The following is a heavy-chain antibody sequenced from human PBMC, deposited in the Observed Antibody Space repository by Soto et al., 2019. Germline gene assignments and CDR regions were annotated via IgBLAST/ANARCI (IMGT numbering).Heavy chain of an antibody. J-gene: IGHJ6*02. V-gene: IGHV3-21*01. Sequence: PVGSLRLSCVASGFTFRTYTMNWVRQAPGKGLEWVSGIRGFSPYTFYAESVKGRFTISRDNAKNSLYLQMNSLGVEDTAVYYCARDRAYDAHDYYYNAMDVWGQGTTVTVSS. D-gene: IGHD2-21*01. CDR3: ARDRAYDAHDYYYNAMDV. CDR2: IRGFSPYT. CDR1: GFTFRTYT.